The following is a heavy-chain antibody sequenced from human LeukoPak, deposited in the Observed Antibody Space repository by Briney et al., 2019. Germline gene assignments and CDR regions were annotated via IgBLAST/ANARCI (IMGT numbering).Heavy chain of an antibody. Sequence: ASVKVSCKASGYTFTGYYMRWVRQAPGQGLEWMGWINLNSGGTNDAQKFQDRVTMTRDTSISTAYMELSSLRSEDTAVYYCARGVELRGDLDYWGQGTLVTVSS. CDR2: INLNSGGT. D-gene: IGHD1-26*01. CDR3: ARGVELRGDLDY. V-gene: IGHV1-2*02. J-gene: IGHJ4*02. CDR1: GYTFTGYY.